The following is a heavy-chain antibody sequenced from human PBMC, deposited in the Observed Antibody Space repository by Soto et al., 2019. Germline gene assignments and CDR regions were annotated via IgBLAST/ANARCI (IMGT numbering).Heavy chain of an antibody. CDR1: GYTFTGYY. CDR2: IDPNSGGT. V-gene: IGHV1-2*04. J-gene: IGHJ6*03. Sequence: GASVQVSCKASGYTFTGYYMHWVRQAPGQGLEWMGWIDPNSGGTNYAQKFQGWVTMTRDTSISTAYMELSRLRSDDTAVYYCAREVGDTAMGYYYMDVWGKGTTVTVSS. CDR3: AREVGDTAMGYYYMDV. D-gene: IGHD5-18*01.